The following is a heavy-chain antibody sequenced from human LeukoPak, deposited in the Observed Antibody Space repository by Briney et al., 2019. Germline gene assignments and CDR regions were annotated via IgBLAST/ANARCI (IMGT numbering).Heavy chain of an antibody. CDR2: ISYHGKNE. D-gene: IGHD3-3*01. Sequence: PGGSLRLSCAASGFSFSDYGMHWVRQAPGKGPEWVAVISYHGKNEYYADSVKGRFTISRDNSKNTLYLQMNSLRAEDTAVYYCAKDQLLFGVVIIPSIFDYWGQGTLVTVSS. CDR1: GFSFSDYG. J-gene: IGHJ4*02. CDR3: AKDQLLFGVVIIPSIFDY. V-gene: IGHV3-30*18.